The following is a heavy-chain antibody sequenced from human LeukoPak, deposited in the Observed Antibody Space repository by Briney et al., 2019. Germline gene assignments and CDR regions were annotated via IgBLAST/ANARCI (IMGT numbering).Heavy chain of an antibody. Sequence: ASVKVSCKASGYTFTSYGINCVRQAPEQGLEWMGWISAYNGNTNYAQKLQDRVTMTTDTSTSTAYMELRSLRSDDTAIYYCARMMSIPVAGHRPLFDYWGQGTLVTVSS. CDR2: ISAYNGNT. CDR1: GYTFTSYG. V-gene: IGHV1-18*01. CDR3: ARMMSIPVAGHRPLFDY. D-gene: IGHD6-19*01. J-gene: IGHJ4*02.